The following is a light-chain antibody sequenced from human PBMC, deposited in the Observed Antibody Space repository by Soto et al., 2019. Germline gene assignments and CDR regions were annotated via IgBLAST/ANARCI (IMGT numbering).Light chain of an antibody. J-gene: IGLJ2*01. CDR3: QTWDTGIVV. Sequence: QPVLTQSPSASASLGASVKLTCTLSSGHGNYVIAWHQQQPEKGPRYLMKVKSDGSHNKGDEIPDRFSGSSSGAERYLAISSLQSEDEADYYCQTWDTGIVVFGGGTKSPS. CDR2: VKSDGSH. CDR1: SGHGNYV. V-gene: IGLV4-69*01.